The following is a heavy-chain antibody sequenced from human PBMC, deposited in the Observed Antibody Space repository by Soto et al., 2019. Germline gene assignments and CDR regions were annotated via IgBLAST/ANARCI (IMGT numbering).Heavy chain of an antibody. J-gene: IGHJ5*02. CDR3: ASAMPRKDWEGCWFDP. Sequence: QVQPVQSGAEVKKPGSSVKVSCKASGGTFSSYAISWVRQAPGQGLEWMGGIIPILGTANYAQKFQGRVTITADEYTSRAYMELRSLRSEDTAVYYCASAMPRKDWEGCWFDPWGQGTLVTVSS. CDR2: IIPILGTA. CDR1: GGTFSSYA. V-gene: IGHV1-69*01. D-gene: IGHD1-26*01.